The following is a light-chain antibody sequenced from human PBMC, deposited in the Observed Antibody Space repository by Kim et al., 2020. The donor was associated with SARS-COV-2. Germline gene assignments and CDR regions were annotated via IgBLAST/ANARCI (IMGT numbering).Light chain of an antibody. J-gene: IGLJ2*01. CDR1: NIGTKS. Sequence: SYELTQPPSASGAPGKTATITCGGNNIGTKSVHWYQQKSGQAPVLVIYYDSDRPSGIPERFSGSSSGNTATLTISRVEAGDEADYYCQVWDSSSDHVLFGGGTQLTVL. CDR3: QVWDSSSDHVL. CDR2: YDS. V-gene: IGLV3-21*04.